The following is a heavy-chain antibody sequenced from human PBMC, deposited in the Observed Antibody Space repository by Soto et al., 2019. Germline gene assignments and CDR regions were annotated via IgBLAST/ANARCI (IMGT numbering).Heavy chain of an antibody. CDR3: ARGIRYYDILTGYHPTFFDY. V-gene: IGHV4-30-2*01. J-gene: IGHJ4*02. Sequence: PSETLSLTCAVSGGSISSGGYSWSWIRQPPGKGLEWIGYIYHSGSTYYNPSLKSRVTISVDRSKNQFSLKLSSVTAADTAVYYCARGIRYYDILTGYHPTFFDYWGQGTLVTVS. CDR1: GGSISSGGYS. CDR2: IYHSGST. D-gene: IGHD3-9*01.